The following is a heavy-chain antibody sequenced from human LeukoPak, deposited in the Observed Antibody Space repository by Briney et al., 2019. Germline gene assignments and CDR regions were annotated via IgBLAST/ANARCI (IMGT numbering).Heavy chain of an antibody. J-gene: IGHJ4*02. CDR3: AKGGLWVPAAI. V-gene: IGHV3-23*01. CDR2: ISNSGGST. D-gene: IGHD2-2*01. CDR1: GFTFSNYA. Sequence: QPGGSLRLSCAASGFTFSNYAMKWVRQAPGKGLEWVSAISNSGGSTYYADSVKGRFTISRDNSKNTLYLQMNSLRAEDTAVYYCAKGGLWVPAAIWGQGTLVTVSS.